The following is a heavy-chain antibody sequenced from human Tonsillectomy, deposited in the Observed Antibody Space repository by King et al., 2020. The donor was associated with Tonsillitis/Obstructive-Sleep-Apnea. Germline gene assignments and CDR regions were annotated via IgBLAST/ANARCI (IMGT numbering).Heavy chain of an antibody. J-gene: IGHJ4*02. CDR1: GFPFSSYA. V-gene: IGHV3-30*04. CDR2: ISFDGINK. D-gene: IGHD3-16*01. Sequence: QVQLVESGGGVVQPGRSLRLSCAASGFPFSSYAMHWVRQAPGKGLEWVAVISFDGINKYYADSVKGRFTVSRDNSENTLYLQMNSLRAEDTAVYYCAGGGDNWGRGFLSPSPQ. CDR3: AGGGDN.